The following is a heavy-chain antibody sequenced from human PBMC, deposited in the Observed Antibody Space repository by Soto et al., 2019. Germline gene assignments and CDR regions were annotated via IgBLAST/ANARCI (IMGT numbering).Heavy chain of an antibody. V-gene: IGHV6-1*01. D-gene: IGHD6-13*01. CDR1: GDSVSSNSAA. J-gene: IGHJ6*03. Sequence: SQNLSLTCAISGDSVSSNSAAWNWIRQSPSRGLEWLGRTYYRSKWYNDYAVSVKSRITINPDTSKNQFSLQLNSVTPEDTAVYYCARGKRAGTPYYYYYMDVWGKGTTVTVSS. CDR3: ARGKRAGTPYYYYYMDV. CDR2: TYYRSKWYN.